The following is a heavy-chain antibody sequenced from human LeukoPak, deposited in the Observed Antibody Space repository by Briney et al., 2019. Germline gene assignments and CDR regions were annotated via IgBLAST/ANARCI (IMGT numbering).Heavy chain of an antibody. CDR3: AREERYCSSTSCPYLFDY. Sequence: SVKVSCKASGYTFTSYGISWVRQAPGQGLEWMGGIIPIFGTANYAQKFQGRVTITADESTSTAYMELSSLRSEDTAVYYCAREERYCSSTSCPYLFDYWGQGTLVTVSS. CDR2: IIPIFGTA. D-gene: IGHD2-2*01. CDR1: GYTFTSYG. V-gene: IGHV1-69*13. J-gene: IGHJ4*02.